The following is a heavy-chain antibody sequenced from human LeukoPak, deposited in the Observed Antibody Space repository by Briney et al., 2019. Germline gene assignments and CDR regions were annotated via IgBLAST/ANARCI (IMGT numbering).Heavy chain of an antibody. CDR3: ASRVYGSGSFNY. V-gene: IGHV4-39*01. J-gene: IGHJ4*01. CDR1: GDSISSTSYY. Sequence: SETLSLTCTVSGDSISSTSYYWDWIRQPPGKGLEWIGSIYNSGTTYYNPSLKSRVTISVDTSKNQFSLKVSSVTAADTAVYYCASRVYGSGSFNYWGQGTLVTVSS. CDR2: IYNSGTT. D-gene: IGHD3-10*01.